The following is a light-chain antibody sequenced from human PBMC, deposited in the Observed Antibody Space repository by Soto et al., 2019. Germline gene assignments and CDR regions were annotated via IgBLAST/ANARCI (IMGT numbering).Light chain of an antibody. V-gene: IGKV3-20*01. CDR3: QQYGSSSLS. CDR1: QSVSSSF. Sequence: IGMTQSPATLSVSPGERATLSCRASQSVSSSFLAWYQQKPGQAPRLLIYGASRRAPGIPDTFSGSGSGTDFTLTISRLEPEDFAVYYCQQYGSSSLSFGGGTKVDI. J-gene: IGKJ4*01. CDR2: GAS.